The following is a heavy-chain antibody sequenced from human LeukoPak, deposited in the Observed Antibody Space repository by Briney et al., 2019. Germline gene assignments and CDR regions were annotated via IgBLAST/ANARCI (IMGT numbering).Heavy chain of an antibody. CDR1: GFPFSGYE. J-gene: IGHJ4*02. V-gene: IGHV3-48*03. Sequence: GGSLRLSCAASGFPFSGYEMNWVRQAPGKGVEWVSHISSSGSTIYYADFVKGRFTISRDNAKNSLYLQMNSLRAEDTALYCGAREYGNYRDYWGQGTLVIVSS. D-gene: IGHD4-17*01. CDR2: ISSSGSTI. CDR3: AREYGNYRDY.